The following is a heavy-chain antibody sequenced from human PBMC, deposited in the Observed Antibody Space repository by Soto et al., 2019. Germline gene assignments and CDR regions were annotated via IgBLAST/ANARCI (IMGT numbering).Heavy chain of an antibody. V-gene: IGHV1-46*01. D-gene: IGHD4-17*01. Sequence: QVQLVQSGADVRKPGASKKVSCTTSGYNFINHFIHWVRQAPGQGLEWMGLIDPGDGGTRYAQKFQGRLTMTRDTSTNTVYMDLSSLTSEHTAVYYCARAVYALGEYDVSYFDTWGQGTVVTDSS. CDR1: GYNFINHF. CDR2: IDPGDGGT. J-gene: IGHJ4*02. CDR3: ARAVYALGEYDVSYFDT.